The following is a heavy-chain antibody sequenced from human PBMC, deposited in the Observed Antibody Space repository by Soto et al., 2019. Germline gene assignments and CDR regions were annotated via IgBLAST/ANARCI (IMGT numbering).Heavy chain of an antibody. CDR1: GYTFTSYG. CDR3: ARDRSVAGERYAFDI. CDR2: ISAYNGNT. J-gene: IGHJ3*02. D-gene: IGHD6-19*01. Sequence: GASVKVSFKACGYTFTSYGISWLRQAPGQGLEWMGWISAYNGNTNYAQKLQGRVTMTTDTSTSTAYMELRSLRSDDTAVYYCARDRSVAGERYAFDIWGQGTMVTVSS. V-gene: IGHV1-18*04.